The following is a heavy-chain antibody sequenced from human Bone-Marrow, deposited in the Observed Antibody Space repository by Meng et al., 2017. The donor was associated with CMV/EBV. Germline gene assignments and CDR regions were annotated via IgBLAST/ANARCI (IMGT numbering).Heavy chain of an antibody. Sequence: ASGFTFSSFAMRWVRQAPGKGLEWVSVIYSGGSSTYYADSVKGRFTISRDNSKNTLYLQMNSLRAEDTAVYYCAKDHMYDFWSGYDYWGQGTLVTVSS. J-gene: IGHJ4*02. CDR1: GFTFSSFA. CDR2: IYSGGSST. V-gene: IGHV3-23*03. D-gene: IGHD3-3*01. CDR3: AKDHMYDFWSGYDY.